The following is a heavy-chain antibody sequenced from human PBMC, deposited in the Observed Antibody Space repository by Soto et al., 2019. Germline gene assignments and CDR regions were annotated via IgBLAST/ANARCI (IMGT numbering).Heavy chain of an antibody. D-gene: IGHD2-21*01. CDR1: GGSISSYY. J-gene: IGHJ6*02. CDR2: IYYSGST. V-gene: IGHV4-59*01. CDR3: ARVGEDDYYYYYGMDV. Sequence: LSLTCTVSGGSISSYYWSWIRQPPGKGLEWIGYIYYSGSTNYNPSLKSRVTISVDTSKNQFSLKLSSVTAADTAVYYCARVGEDDYYYYYGMDVWGQGTTVTVSS.